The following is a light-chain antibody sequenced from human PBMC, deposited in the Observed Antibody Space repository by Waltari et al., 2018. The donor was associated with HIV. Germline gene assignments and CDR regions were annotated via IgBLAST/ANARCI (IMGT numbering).Light chain of an antibody. V-gene: IGLV6-57*01. J-gene: IGLJ3*02. CDR3: QSSDRNNQV. CDR2: EDD. CDR1: GGSITTNS. Sequence: NFMLTQPHSVSESPGKTVTISCTRTGGSITTNSVQSYQRRPGGSPTTVIYEDDQRPSGVPGRFSGSIDSSSNSASLTISGLKPEDEADYYCQSSDRNNQVFGGGTKLTVL.